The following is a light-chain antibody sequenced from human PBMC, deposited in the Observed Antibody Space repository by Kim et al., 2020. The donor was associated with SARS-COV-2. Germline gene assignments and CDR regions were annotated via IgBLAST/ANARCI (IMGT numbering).Light chain of an antibody. CDR2: GAS. J-gene: IGKJ4*01. CDR1: QGISSY. Sequence: TSVGDRVTITGRASQGISSYLAWYQQKPGEAPNLLIYGASTLQSGVPSRCSGSGSGTEFTLTISSLQPEDFATYYCQQFNSYPRTFGGGTKVDIK. V-gene: IGKV1-9*01. CDR3: QQFNSYPRT.